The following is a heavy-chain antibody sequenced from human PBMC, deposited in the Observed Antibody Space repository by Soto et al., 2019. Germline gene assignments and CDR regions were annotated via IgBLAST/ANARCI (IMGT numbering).Heavy chain of an antibody. J-gene: IGHJ5*02. CDR3: ARDRIYGFLEWPGGWFDP. CDR1: GYSFTNYW. CDR2: IYPGDSDT. Sequence: PGESLKISCKGSGYSFTNYWIGWVRQMPGKGLEWMGIIYPGDSDTRYSPSFQGQVTISVDKSISTVYLQWSSLKASDTAVYYCARDRIYGFLEWPGGWFDPWGQGTLVTVSS. V-gene: IGHV5-51*01. D-gene: IGHD3-3*01.